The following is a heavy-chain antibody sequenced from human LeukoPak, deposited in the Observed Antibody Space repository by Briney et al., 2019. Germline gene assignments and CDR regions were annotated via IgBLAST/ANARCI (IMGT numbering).Heavy chain of an antibody. D-gene: IGHD4-17*01. CDR3: ARLTVTNGRYYYYYMDV. Sequence: GGSLRLSCAASGFTFDDYGMSWVRQAPGKGLEWVSGINWNGGSTGYADSVKGRFTISRDNAKNSLYLQMNSLRAEDTALYYCARLTVTNGRYYYYYMDVWGKGTTVTVSS. V-gene: IGHV3-20*04. CDR2: INWNGGST. J-gene: IGHJ6*03. CDR1: GFTFDDYG.